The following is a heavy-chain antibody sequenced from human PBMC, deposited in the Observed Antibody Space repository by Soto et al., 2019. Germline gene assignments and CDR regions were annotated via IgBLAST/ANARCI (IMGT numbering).Heavy chain of an antibody. V-gene: IGHV1-69*06. CDR2: IIPIFGTA. D-gene: IGHD2-15*01. CDR1: GGTFSSYA. Sequence: GASVNVSCKASGGTFSSYAISWVRQAPGQGLEWMGGIIPIFGTANYAQKFQGRVTITADKSTSTAYMELSSLRSEDTAVYYCARGRDIVVVVAATAVASWFDPWGQGTLVTVSS. CDR3: ARGRDIVVVVAATAVASWFDP. J-gene: IGHJ5*02.